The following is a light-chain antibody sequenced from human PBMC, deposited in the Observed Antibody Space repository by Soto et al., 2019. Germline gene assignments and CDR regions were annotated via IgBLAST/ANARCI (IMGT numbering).Light chain of an antibody. CDR3: ASWDDRLKGYV. J-gene: IGLJ1*01. CDR2: IND. Sequence: QSVLPHPPSASGTPGHRVIISCSGSRSNIGSNSVNWYQQLPGTAPKLLIYINDQRPSGVPDRFSGSTSGTSVSLAISGLQSEDEADYYCASWDDRLKGYVFGTGTKVTAL. CDR1: RSNIGSNS. V-gene: IGLV1-44*01.